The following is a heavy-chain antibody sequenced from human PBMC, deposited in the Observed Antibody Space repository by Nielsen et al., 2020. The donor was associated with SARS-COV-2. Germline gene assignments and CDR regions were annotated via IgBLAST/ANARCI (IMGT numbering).Heavy chain of an antibody. V-gene: IGHV4-39*07. D-gene: IGHD3-10*01. J-gene: IGHJ6*02. Sequence: SETLSLTCTVSGGSISSSSYYWGWIRQPPGKGREWIGSIYYSGSTYYNPSLKSRVTISVDTSKNQFSLKLSSVTAADTAVYYCATVGGHGSGSYPYAYYYYGMDVWGQGTTVTVSS. CDR3: ATVGGHGSGSYPYAYYYYGMDV. CDR1: GGSISSSSYY. CDR2: IYYSGST.